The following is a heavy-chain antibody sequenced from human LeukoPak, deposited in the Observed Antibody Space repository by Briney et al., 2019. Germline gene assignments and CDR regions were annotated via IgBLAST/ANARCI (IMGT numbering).Heavy chain of an antibody. D-gene: IGHD1-26*01. Sequence: PGRSLRLSCAASGFTFSSYAMHWVRQAPGKGLEWVAVISYDGSNKYYADSVKGRCTISRDNSRNTLYLQMNSLRAEDTAVYYCARDIVGAMVYWGQGTLVTVSS. CDR1: GFTFSSYA. J-gene: IGHJ4*02. V-gene: IGHV3-30*04. CDR2: ISYDGSNK. CDR3: ARDIVGAMVY.